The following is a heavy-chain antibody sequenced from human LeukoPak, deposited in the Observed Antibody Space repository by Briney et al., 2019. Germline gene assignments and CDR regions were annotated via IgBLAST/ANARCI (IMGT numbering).Heavy chain of an antibody. V-gene: IGHV4-39*07. CDR1: GGSISSLSYY. CDR3: ARDFYYGSGAFH. CDR2: IYYSGST. Sequence: PSETLSLTCTVSGGSISSLSYYWGWIRQPPGKGLEWIGIIYYSGSTNYNPSLKSRVTISVDKSKNQFSLKLSSVTAADTAVYYCARDFYYGSGAFHWGQGTLVTVSS. D-gene: IGHD3-10*01. J-gene: IGHJ4*02.